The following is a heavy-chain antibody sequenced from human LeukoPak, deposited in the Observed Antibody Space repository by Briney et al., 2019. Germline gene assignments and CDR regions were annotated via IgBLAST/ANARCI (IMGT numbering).Heavy chain of an antibody. Sequence: PGGSLRLSCTASGFNFGIYGMHWVRQAPGKGLEWVAVISYDGSNKYYADSVKGRFTISRDNSKNTLYLQMNSLRAEDTAVYYCARDEMGATFFDYWGQGTLVTVSS. V-gene: IGHV3-30*19. CDR3: ARDEMGATFFDY. J-gene: IGHJ4*02. D-gene: IGHD1-26*01. CDR2: ISYDGSNK. CDR1: GFNFGIYG.